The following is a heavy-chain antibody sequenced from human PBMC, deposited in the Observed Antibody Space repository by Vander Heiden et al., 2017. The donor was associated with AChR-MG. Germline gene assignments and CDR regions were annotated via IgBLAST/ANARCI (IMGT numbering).Heavy chain of an antibody. V-gene: IGHV1-69*06. D-gene: IGHD6-6*01. CDR1: GGTFSSYA. CDR2: IIPIFGTA. Sequence: QVQLAQSGAEVKKPGSSVKVSCKASGGTFSSYAISWVRQAPGEGLEWMGGIIPIFGTANYAQKFQGRVTITADKSTSTAYMELSSLRSEDTAVYYCAVAARLKGTNWFDPWGQGTLVTVSS. J-gene: IGHJ5*02. CDR3: AVAARLKGTNWFDP.